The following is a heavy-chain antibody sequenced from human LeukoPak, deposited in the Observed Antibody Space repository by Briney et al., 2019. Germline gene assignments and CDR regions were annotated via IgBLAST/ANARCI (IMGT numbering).Heavy chain of an antibody. J-gene: IGHJ4*02. CDR1: GGSISSSSCY. CDR2: IYYSGST. D-gene: IGHD6-13*01. CDR3: ARDVTAAGYFDY. V-gene: IGHV4-39*07. Sequence: ETLSLTCTVSGGSISSSSCYWGWIRQPPGKGLEWIGSIYYSGSTYYNPSLKSRVTISVDTSKNQFSLKLSSVTAADTAVYYCARDVTAAGYFDYWGQGTLVTVSS.